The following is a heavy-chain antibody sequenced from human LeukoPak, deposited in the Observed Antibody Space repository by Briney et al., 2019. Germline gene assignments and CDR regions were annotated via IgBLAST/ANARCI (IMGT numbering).Heavy chain of an antibody. CDR1: GGSFSGYY. D-gene: IGHD4-17*01. J-gene: IGHJ6*02. CDR3: ARVDHDYGDYPYYYYGMDV. CDR2: INHSGST. Sequence: PSETLSLTCAVYGGSFSGYYCSWIRQPPGKGLGWIGEINHSGSTNYNPSLKSRVTISVDTSKNQFSLKLSSVTAADTAVYYCARVDHDYGDYPYYYYGMDVWGQGTTVTVSS. V-gene: IGHV4-34*01.